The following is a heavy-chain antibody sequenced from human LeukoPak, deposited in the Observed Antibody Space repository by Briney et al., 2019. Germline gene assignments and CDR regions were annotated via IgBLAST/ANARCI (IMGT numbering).Heavy chain of an antibody. CDR2: IYYSGST. J-gene: IGHJ5*02. CDR3: ARALDCSSTSCYGWFDP. Sequence: PSETLSLTCTVSGGSVSSGSYYWSWLRQPPGKGLEWIGYIYYSGSTNYNPSLKSRVTISVDTSKNQFSLKPSSVTAADTAVYYCARALDCSSTSCYGWFDPWGQGTLVTVSS. D-gene: IGHD2-2*01. V-gene: IGHV4-61*01. CDR1: GGSVSSGSYY.